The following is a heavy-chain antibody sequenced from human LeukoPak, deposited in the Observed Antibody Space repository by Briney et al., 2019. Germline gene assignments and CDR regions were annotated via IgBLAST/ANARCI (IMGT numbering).Heavy chain of an antibody. Sequence: PSETLSLTCTVSGGSISSYYWSWIRQPPGKGLEWIGYIYYGGSTNYNPSLKSRVTISVDTSKNQFSLKLSSVTAADTAVYYCARDRGCSSTSCYAEVVYGMDVWGKGTTVTVSS. CDR2: IYYGGST. V-gene: IGHV4-59*01. J-gene: IGHJ6*04. CDR1: GGSISSYY. CDR3: ARDRGCSSTSCYAEVVYGMDV. D-gene: IGHD2-2*01.